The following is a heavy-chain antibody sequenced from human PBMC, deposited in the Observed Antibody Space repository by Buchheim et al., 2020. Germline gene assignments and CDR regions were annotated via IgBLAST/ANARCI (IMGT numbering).Heavy chain of an antibody. J-gene: IGHJ5*02. V-gene: IGHV3-53*02. CDR3: AREAYYYDSSGYQNWFDP. CDR1: GFTVSSNY. Sequence: EVQLVETGGGLIQPGGSLRLSCAASGFTVSSNYMSWVRQAPGKGLEWVSVIYSGGSTYYADSVEGRFTISRDNSKNTLYLQMNSLRAEDTAVYYCAREAYYYDSSGYQNWFDPWGQGTL. D-gene: IGHD3-22*01. CDR2: IYSGGST.